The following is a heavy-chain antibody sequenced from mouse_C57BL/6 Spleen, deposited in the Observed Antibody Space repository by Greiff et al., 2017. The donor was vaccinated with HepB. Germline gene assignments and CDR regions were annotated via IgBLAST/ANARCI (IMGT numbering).Heavy chain of an antibody. V-gene: IGHV1-4*01. Sequence: QVQLQHSGAELARPGASVKMSCKASGYTFTSYTMHWVKQRPGQGLEWIGYINPSSGYTKYNQKFKDKATLTADKSSSTAYMQLSSLTSEDSAVYYCARKGELYYFDYWGQGTTLTVSS. CDR2: INPSSGYT. CDR3: ARKGELYYFDY. J-gene: IGHJ2*01. D-gene: IGHD3-3*01. CDR1: GYTFTSYT.